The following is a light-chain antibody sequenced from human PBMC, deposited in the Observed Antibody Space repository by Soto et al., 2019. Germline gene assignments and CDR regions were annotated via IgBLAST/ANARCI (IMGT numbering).Light chain of an antibody. CDR1: QSVRTY. CDR2: AAT. V-gene: IGKV1-39*01. CDR3: QQSYSQPLT. Sequence: DIQLTQSPSSLSASVGDRVTITCRASQSVRTYLNWYQHKPGTAPKVLIYAATSLQSGVPSRFRGSTSGTHFTLTISSLHPEDFATYYWQQSYSQPLTFGGGTRVDI. J-gene: IGKJ4*01.